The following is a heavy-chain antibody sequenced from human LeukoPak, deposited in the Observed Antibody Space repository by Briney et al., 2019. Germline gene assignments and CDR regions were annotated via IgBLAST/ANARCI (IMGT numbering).Heavy chain of an antibody. CDR2: IIPIFGTA. V-gene: IGHV1-69*01. Sequence: SVKVSCKASGDTFNSVALSWVRLAPGQGLEWMGGIIPIFGTANYAQRFLGRVTITSDETTSTAYMEINSLTSEDTAVYYCARLSDPSKSPGPLDIWGKGTTVTVSA. CDR3: ARLSDPSKSPGPLDI. J-gene: IGHJ6*01. CDR1: GDTFNSVA. D-gene: IGHD4-11*01.